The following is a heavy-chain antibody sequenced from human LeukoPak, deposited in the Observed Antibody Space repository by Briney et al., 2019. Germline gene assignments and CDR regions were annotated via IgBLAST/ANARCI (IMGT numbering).Heavy chain of an antibody. CDR2: IYYSGST. J-gene: IGHJ5*02. CDR1: GGSISSYY. D-gene: IGHD4-17*01. CDR3: ARHAEYYGDYSRSWSDP. Sequence: SETLSLTCTVSGGSISSYYWSWIRQPPGKGLEWIGYIYYSGSTNYNPSLKSRVTISVDTSKNQFSLKLSSVTAADTAVYYCARHAEYYGDYSRSWSDPWGQGTLVTVSS. V-gene: IGHV4-59*08.